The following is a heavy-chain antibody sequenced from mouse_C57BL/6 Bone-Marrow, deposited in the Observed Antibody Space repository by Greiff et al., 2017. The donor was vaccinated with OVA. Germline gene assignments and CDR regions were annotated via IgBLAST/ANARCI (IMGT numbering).Heavy chain of an antibody. CDR2: INSDGGST. CDR3: ARQKSNYGYFDV. J-gene: IGHJ1*03. D-gene: IGHD1-3*01. V-gene: IGHV5-2*01. CDR1: EYEFPSHD. Sequence: EVKVVESGGGLVQPGESLKLSCESNEYEFPSHDMSWVRKTPEKRLELVAAINSDGGSTYYPDTMERRFIISRDNTKKTLYLQMSSLRSEDTALDYCARQKSNYGYFDVWGTGTTVTVSS.